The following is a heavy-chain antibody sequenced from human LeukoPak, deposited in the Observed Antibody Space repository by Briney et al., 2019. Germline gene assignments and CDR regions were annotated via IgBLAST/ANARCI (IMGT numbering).Heavy chain of an antibody. CDR1: GFTFSSYS. J-gene: IGHJ4*02. V-gene: IGHV3-48*04. Sequence: GGSLRLSCAASGFTFSSYSVNWVRQAPGKGLEWVSYISSSSSTIYYADSVKGRFTISRDNAKNSLYLQMNGLRAEDTAVYYCARDSYCGGDCYPLFDYWGQGTLVTVSS. CDR2: ISSSSSTI. D-gene: IGHD2-21*02. CDR3: ARDSYCGGDCYPLFDY.